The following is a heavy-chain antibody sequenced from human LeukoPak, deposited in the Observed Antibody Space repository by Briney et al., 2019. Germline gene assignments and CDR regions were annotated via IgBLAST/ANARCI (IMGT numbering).Heavy chain of an antibody. CDR1: GFTFSSYA. Sequence: GGSLRLSCAASGFTFSSYAMSWVRQAPGKGLEWVSTISGSGSGGSTYYADSVKGRFTISRDDSKDTLFLQMNSLRAEDTAVYYCAKLLAVTNSYYFNYWGQGTLVTVSS. J-gene: IGHJ4*02. CDR3: AKLLAVTNSYYFNY. D-gene: IGHD6-19*01. V-gene: IGHV3-23*01. CDR2: ISGSGSGGST.